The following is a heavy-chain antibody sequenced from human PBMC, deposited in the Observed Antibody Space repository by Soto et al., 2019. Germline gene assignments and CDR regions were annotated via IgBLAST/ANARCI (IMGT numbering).Heavy chain of an antibody. CDR1: GLSITDSEMG. CDR3: ARRHLAVAVSPWFDP. CDR2: IDSSGEK. Sequence: QVTLKESGPVLVKPTETLTLRCTVSGLSITDSEMGVSWIRQPPGQPLEWLAQIDSSGEKSYRTFLKSRLASSKDTAKSQIVLTMTNMDPADTATYYCARRHLAVAVSPWFDPWGQGIPVTVSS. V-gene: IGHV2-26*01. D-gene: IGHD6-19*01. J-gene: IGHJ5*02.